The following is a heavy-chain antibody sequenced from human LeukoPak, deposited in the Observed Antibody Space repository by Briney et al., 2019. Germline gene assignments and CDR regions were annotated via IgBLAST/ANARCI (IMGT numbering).Heavy chain of an antibody. J-gene: IGHJ3*02. V-gene: IGHV3-48*01. Sequence: PGGSLRLSCAASGFTFSSYSMNWVRQAPGKGLEWVSYISSSSSTIYYADSVKGRFTISRDNAKNSLYLQMNSLRAEDTAVYYCAKHGNIVVVPAATSLDAFDIWGQGTMVTVSS. D-gene: IGHD2-2*01. CDR1: GFTFSSYS. CDR3: AKHGNIVVVPAATSLDAFDI. CDR2: ISSSSSTI.